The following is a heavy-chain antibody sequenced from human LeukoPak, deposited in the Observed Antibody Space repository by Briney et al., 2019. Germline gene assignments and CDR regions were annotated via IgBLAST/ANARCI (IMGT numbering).Heavy chain of an antibody. CDR3: AKAPQWLVHYYFDY. Sequence: GGSLRLSCVVSGISLSNYAMTWVPQAQGKGLEWVSAISGSGGSTYYADSVKGRFTISRDNSKNTLYLQMNSLRAEDTAVYYCAKAPQWLVHYYFDYWGQGTLVTVSS. V-gene: IGHV3-23*01. J-gene: IGHJ4*02. D-gene: IGHD6-19*01. CDR2: ISGSGGST. CDR1: GISLSNYA.